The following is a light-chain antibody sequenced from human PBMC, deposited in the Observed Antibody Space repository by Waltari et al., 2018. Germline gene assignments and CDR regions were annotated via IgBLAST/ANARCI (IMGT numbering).Light chain of an antibody. V-gene: IGLV3-21*04. CDR3: QVWDRRGGHYA. CDR1: DIGRES. J-gene: IGLJ1*01. CDR2: DDD. Sequence: SYVLSQAPSVSVAPGETATITCGGNDIGRESVHWYQQRAGQAPVLVMYDDDDRPPGTSARFSGSSSADTATLTISWVEAGDEADYYCQVWDRRGGHYAFGPGTRVTVL.